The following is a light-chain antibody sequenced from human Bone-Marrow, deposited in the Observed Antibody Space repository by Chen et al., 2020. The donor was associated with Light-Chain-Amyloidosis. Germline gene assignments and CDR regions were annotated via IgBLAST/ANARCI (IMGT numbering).Light chain of an antibody. J-gene: IGLJ3*02. CDR3: QSADSSGTYRV. CDR2: KDT. CDR1: ALPKQY. Sequence: SYELTQPPSLSVSPGPTDRITCSGDALPKQYAYWYQQKPGQAPTLVISKDTERPSGIPERFSGASAGKKVTLTIRGVQAEDEADYYCQSADSSGTYRVFGGGTKVTVL. V-gene: IGLV3-25*03.